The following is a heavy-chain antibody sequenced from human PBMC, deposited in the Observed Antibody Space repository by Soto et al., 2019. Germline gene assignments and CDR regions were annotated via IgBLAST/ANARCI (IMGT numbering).Heavy chain of an antibody. CDR2: ISAYNGDT. CDR1: GYTFTRYS. D-gene: IGHD6-19*01. J-gene: IGHJ4*02. Sequence: QVQLVQSGAEVKKSGASVKVSCKTSGYTFTRYSISWVRQAPGQGLEWMGWISAYNGDTNYAQNLQGRVTLTTDAXXSTAYMEVRSLRSDDTAMYYCAGDHAGSGWFRFDSWGQGTLVTVSS. CDR3: AGDHAGSGWFRFDS. V-gene: IGHV1-18*01.